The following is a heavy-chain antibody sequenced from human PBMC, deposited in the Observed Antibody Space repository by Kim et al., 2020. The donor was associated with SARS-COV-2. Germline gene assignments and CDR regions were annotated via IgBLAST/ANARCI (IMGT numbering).Heavy chain of an antibody. V-gene: IGHV7-4-1*02. CDR2: INTNTGNP. CDR1: GYTFTSYA. D-gene: IGHD3-22*01. J-gene: IGHJ4*02. Sequence: ASVKVSCKASGYTFTSYAMNWVRQAPGQGLEWMGWINTNTGNPTYAQGFTGRFVFSLDTSVSTAYLQISSLKAEDTAVYYCARAGAYYYDSSGYAEVGVLFDYWGQGTLVTVSS. CDR3: ARAGAYYYDSSGYAEVGVLFDY.